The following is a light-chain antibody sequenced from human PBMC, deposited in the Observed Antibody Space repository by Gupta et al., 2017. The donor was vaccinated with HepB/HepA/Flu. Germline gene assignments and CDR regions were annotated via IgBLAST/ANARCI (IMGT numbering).Light chain of an antibody. V-gene: IGLV1-47*02. CDR1: SSNVGRDN. Sequence: QPVLTQPPSASGTPGQRVAISCSGSSSNVGRDNVYWYRQLPGTAPKLLIYNDDRRPSGVPDRFSGSKSGTSASLAISGLRSEEEADDYCAAWDNSLSAYVFGTGTRVTVL. J-gene: IGLJ1*01. CDR2: NDD. CDR3: AAWDNSLSAYV.